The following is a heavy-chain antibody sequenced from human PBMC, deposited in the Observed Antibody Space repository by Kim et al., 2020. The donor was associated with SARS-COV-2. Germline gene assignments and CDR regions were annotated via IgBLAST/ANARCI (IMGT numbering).Heavy chain of an antibody. J-gene: IGHJ6*02. CDR3: ARDNIRSPLSYYYYGMDV. D-gene: IGHD2-15*01. Sequence: SETLSLTCTVSGGSVSSGSYYWSWIRQPPGKGLEWIGYIYDSGSTNYNPSLKSRVTISVDTSKNQFSLKLSSVTAADTAVYYCARDNIRSPLSYYYYGMDVWGQGTTVTVSS. CDR2: IYDSGST. V-gene: IGHV4-61*01. CDR1: GGSVSSGSYY.